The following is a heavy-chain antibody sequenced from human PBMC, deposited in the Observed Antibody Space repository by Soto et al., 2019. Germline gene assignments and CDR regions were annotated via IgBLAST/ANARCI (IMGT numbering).Heavy chain of an antibody. J-gene: IGHJ5*02. CDR2: IYYNRNA. CDR1: GRSFSNTIYY. Sequence: TLSLTSALAGRSFSNTIYYLPWVRQPPGKGLEWIGSIYYNRNAFDNPSLKSPVTISVDASKSQFSLKVTFVTAADTVVYYCVRHMRAVASPLGSWGQGALVTVSS. V-gene: IGHV4-39*01. D-gene: IGHD6-19*01. CDR3: VRHMRAVASPLGS.